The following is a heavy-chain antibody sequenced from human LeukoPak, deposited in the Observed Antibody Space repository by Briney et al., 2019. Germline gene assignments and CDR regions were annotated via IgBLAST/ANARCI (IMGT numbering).Heavy chain of an antibody. V-gene: IGHV3-21*01. J-gene: IGHJ4*02. CDR1: GFTLRSYT. D-gene: IGHD3-10*01. CDR2: IGISSNKI. CDR3: ARDGHYGSGSWVSGY. Sequence: PGGSLRLSCAASGFTLRSYTMNWVRQAPGKGLEWVSSIGISSNKIYYADSVKGRFIISRDNAKNSVYLQMNSLRAEDTAVYYCARDGHYGSGSWVSGYWGQGTLVTVSS.